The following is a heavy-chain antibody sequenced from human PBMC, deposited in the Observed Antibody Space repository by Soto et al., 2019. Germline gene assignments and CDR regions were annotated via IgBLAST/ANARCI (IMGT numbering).Heavy chain of an antibody. CDR2: IIPILGIA. J-gene: IGHJ4*02. CDR3: AREYCSGGSCYGVDY. CDR1: GGTFSSYT. V-gene: IGHV1-69*04. D-gene: IGHD2-15*01. Sequence: SVKVSCKASGGTFSSYTISWVRQAPGQGLEWMGRIIPILGIANYAQKFQGRVTITADKSTSTAYMELSSLRSDDTAVYYCAREYCSGGSCYGVDYWGQGTLVTVSS.